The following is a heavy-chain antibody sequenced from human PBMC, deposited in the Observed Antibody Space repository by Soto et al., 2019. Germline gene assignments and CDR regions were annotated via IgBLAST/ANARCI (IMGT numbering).Heavy chain of an antibody. V-gene: IGHV3-53*04. D-gene: IGHD2-15*01. CDR1: GFTVSSNY. CDR3: VRTPGSGGYDYGMDV. CDR2: IYSGGST. J-gene: IGHJ6*02. Sequence: GSLRLSCAASGFTVSSNYMSWVRQAPGKGLEWVSVIYSGGSTYYAVSVKGRFTISRHNSKNTLYLQMNSLRAEDTAVYYCVRTPGSGGYDYGMDVWGRGTTVTVS.